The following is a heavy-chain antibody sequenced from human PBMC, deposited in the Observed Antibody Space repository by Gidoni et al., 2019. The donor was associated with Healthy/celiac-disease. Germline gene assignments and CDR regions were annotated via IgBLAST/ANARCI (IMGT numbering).Heavy chain of an antibody. D-gene: IGHD6-13*01. J-gene: IGHJ4*02. CDR3: ARSSSSSWQRFDY. CDR2: RWYDGSNK. CDR1: GFTCSSYG. Sequence: QVQLVESGGGVVQPGRSLRLSCAASGFTCSSYGMHWVRQSPGKGLEWVGVRWYDGSNKYYADSVKGRFTISRDNSKNTLYLQMNSLRAEDTAVYYCARSSSSSWQRFDYWGQGTLVTVSS. V-gene: IGHV3-33*01.